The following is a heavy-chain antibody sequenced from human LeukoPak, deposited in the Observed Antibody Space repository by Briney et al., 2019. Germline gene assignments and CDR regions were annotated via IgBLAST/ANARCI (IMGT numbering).Heavy chain of an antibody. CDR1: EYTFITSY. V-gene: IGHV1-46*01. Sequence: ASVKVSCKASEYTFITSYMPWVGHSPGQGLEWMGIINPTGGSKSCAQNIQGRVTMTRDTFTRTVYMELSSLKSEDTAVYDCARDTAIYYYDSSGYYFNYRGQGTLVTVSS. CDR2: INPTGGSK. J-gene: IGHJ4*02. D-gene: IGHD3-22*01. CDR3: ARDTAIYYYDSSGYYFNY.